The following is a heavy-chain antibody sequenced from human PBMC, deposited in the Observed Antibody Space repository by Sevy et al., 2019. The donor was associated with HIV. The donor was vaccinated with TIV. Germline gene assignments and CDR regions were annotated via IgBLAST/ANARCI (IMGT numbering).Heavy chain of an antibody. CDR2: IYSGDST. V-gene: IGHV3-53*01. J-gene: IGHJ3*02. CDR1: GFTVSNNY. Sequence: GGSLRLSCAASGFTVSNNYMSWVRQAPGKGLQWVSVIYSGDSTYYADSVKGRFTISRDNSKNTLYLQMNSLRAEDTAVYYWARLSVYYYDSSGYYTTGNAFDIWGQGTMVTVSS. D-gene: IGHD3-22*01. CDR3: ARLSVYYYDSSGYYTTGNAFDI.